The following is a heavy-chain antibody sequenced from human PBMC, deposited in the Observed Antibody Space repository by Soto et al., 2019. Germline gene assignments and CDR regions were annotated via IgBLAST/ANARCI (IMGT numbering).Heavy chain of an antibody. J-gene: IGHJ4*02. Sequence: QVQLVQSGAEVKKPGASVKVSCKASGYTFTSYAMHWVRQAPGQRLEWMGWINAGNGNTKYSQKFQGRVTITSDTSASTAYMELSNLRSEDTAVYYCARGPGGPDGPGDYWGQGTLVTVSS. D-gene: IGHD2-15*01. CDR2: INAGNGNT. CDR1: GYTFTSYA. CDR3: ARGPGGPDGPGDY. V-gene: IGHV1-3*01.